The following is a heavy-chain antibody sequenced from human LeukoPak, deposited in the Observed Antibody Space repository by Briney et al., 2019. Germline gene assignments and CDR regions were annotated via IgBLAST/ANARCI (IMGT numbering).Heavy chain of an antibody. CDR1: GGTFSSYA. J-gene: IGHJ4*02. CDR2: IIPILGIA. V-gene: IGHV1-69*04. D-gene: IGHD3-22*01. Sequence: GASVKVSCKASGGTFSSYAISWVRQAPGQGLEWMGRIIPILGIANYAQKFQGRVTITADKSTSTAYMELSSLRSEDTAVYYCARVPENYYDSSGSSDFDYWGQGTLVTVSS. CDR3: ARVPENYYDSSGSSDFDY.